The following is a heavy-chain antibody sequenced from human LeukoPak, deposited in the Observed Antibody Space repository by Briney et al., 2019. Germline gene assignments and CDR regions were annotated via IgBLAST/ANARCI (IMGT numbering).Heavy chain of an antibody. CDR1: GGTFSSYA. J-gene: IGHJ5*02. CDR2: ISAYNGNT. CDR3: ARAGVPAAIPFDP. D-gene: IGHD2-2*02. V-gene: IGHV1-18*01. Sequence: ASVKVSCKASGGTFSSYAISWVRQAPGQGLEWMGRISAYNGNTNYAQKLQGRVTMTTDTSTSTAYMELRSLRSDDTAVYYCARAGVPAAIPFDPWGQGTLVTVSS.